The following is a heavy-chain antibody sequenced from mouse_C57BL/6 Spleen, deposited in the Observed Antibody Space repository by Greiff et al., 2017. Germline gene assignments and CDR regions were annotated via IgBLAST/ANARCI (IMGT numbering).Heavy chain of an antibody. CDR2: ISNGGGST. V-gene: IGHV5-12*01. CDR1: GFTFSDYY. Sequence: DVMLVESGGGLVQPGGSLKLSCAASGFTFSDYYMYWVRQTPEKRLEWVAYISNGGGSTYYPDTVKGRFTISRDNAKNTLYLQMSRLKSEDTAMYYCASDYYGSSPWYFDVWGTGTTVTVSS. J-gene: IGHJ1*03. D-gene: IGHD1-1*01. CDR3: ASDYYGSSPWYFDV.